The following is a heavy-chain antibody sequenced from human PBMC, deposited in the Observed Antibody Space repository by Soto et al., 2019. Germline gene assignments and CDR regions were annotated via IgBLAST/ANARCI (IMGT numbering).Heavy chain of an antibody. CDR1: GGSISSSSYY. CDR3: ARDTLGYCISTSCYQLNWFDP. V-gene: IGHV4-39*02. Sequence: PSETLSLTCTVSGGSISSSSYYWGWIRQPPGKGLEWIGSIYYSGSTYYNPSLKSRVTISVDTSKNQFSLKLSSVTAADTAVYYCARDTLGYCISTSCYQLNWFDPWGQGTLVTVSS. J-gene: IGHJ5*02. CDR2: IYYSGST. D-gene: IGHD2-2*01.